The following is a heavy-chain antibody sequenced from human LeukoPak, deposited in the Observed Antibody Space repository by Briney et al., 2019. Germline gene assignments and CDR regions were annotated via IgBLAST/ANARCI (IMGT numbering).Heavy chain of an antibody. Sequence: SQTLSLTCTVSGGSISSGSYYWSWIRQPAGKGREWIGRIYTSGSTNYNPSLKSRVTISVDTSKNQFSLKLSSVTAADTAVYYCASRHLGYCSSTSCPPGYFDYWGQGTLVTVSS. CDR2: IYTSGST. CDR3: ASRHLGYCSSTSCPPGYFDY. J-gene: IGHJ4*02. D-gene: IGHD2-2*01. CDR1: GGSISSGSYY. V-gene: IGHV4-61*02.